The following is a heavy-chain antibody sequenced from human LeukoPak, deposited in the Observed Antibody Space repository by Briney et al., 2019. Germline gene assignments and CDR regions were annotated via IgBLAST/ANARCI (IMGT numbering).Heavy chain of an antibody. V-gene: IGHV3-23*01. D-gene: IGHD6-19*01. J-gene: IGHJ4*02. CDR3: AKVGRIAVADALGY. CDR2: ISATSGST. CDR1: GFSFSDYA. Sequence: GGSLRLSCVASGFSFSDYAMTCVRQAPGKGLGWVSGISATSGSTFYADSVKGRFTISRDNSKNTLYLQMNSLRAEDTAVYYCAKVGRIAVADALGYWGQGTLVTVSS.